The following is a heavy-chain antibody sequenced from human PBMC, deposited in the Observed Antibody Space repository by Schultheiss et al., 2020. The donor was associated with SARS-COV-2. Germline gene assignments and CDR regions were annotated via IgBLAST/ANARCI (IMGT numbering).Heavy chain of an antibody. J-gene: IGHJ4*02. Sequence: GGSLRLSCAASGFTFSSYAMSWVRQAPGKGLEWVSVIYSGGSTYYADSVKGRFTISRDNSQNTLYLQMNSLRAEDTAVYYCARVRGGSYDYWGQGTLVTVSS. CDR2: IYSGGST. CDR1: GFTFSSYA. V-gene: IGHV3-66*01. D-gene: IGHD1-26*01. CDR3: ARVRGGSYDY.